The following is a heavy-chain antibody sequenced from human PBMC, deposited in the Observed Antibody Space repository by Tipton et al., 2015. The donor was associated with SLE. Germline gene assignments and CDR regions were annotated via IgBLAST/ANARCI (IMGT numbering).Heavy chain of an antibody. CDR1: GDSISSGRYS. CDR2: IYHSGSI. D-gene: IGHD3-22*01. J-gene: IGHJ5*02. V-gene: IGHV4-30-2*02. CDR3: ATSPYNYDRGGYYYLNYFDP. Sequence: TLSLTCDVSGDSISSGRYSWSWLRQPPGRGLEWIGYIYHSGSIFYNPSLKSRVTISLDRSRNQFSLNLNSVTAADTAVYYCATSPYNYDRGGYYYLNYFDPWGQGTLVTVSS.